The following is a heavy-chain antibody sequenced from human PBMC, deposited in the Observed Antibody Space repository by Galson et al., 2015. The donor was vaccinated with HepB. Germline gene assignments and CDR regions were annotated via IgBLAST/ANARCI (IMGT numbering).Heavy chain of an antibody. CDR2: INPTGDKT. CDR3: ARDRTVAGDY. CDR1: GYNFTRYH. D-gene: IGHD6-19*01. Sequence: SVKVSCKASGYNFTRYHIHWVRQAPGGGLEWMGVINPTGDKTYYALNFQGRVTMTKDTSTNTVYMEMSSLRSEDTATYYCARDRTVAGDYWGQGTLIIVSS. V-gene: IGHV1-46*01. J-gene: IGHJ4*01.